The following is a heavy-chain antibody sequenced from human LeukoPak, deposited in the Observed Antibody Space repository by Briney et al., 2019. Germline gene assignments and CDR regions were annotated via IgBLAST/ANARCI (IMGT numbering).Heavy chain of an antibody. CDR2: IKQDGSEK. V-gene: IGHV3-7*01. D-gene: IGHD2-15*01. J-gene: IGHJ5*02. CDR3: ARDSYCSGGSCYGTIWFDP. Sequence: GGSLRLSCAASGFTFSSYWMGWVRQAPGKGLEWGANIKQDGSEKYYVDSVKGRFTISRDNAKNSLYLQMNSLGAEDTAVYYCARDSYCSGGSCYGTIWFDPWGQGTLVTVSS. CDR1: GFTFSSYW.